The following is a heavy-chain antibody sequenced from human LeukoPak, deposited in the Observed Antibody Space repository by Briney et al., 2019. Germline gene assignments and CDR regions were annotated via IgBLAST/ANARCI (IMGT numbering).Heavy chain of an antibody. V-gene: IGHV3-66*01. CDR3: ASVGSATAEVPPDY. Sequence: GGSLRLSCAASGFTVSSNYMSWVRQAPGKGLEWVSVIYSGGSTYYADSVKGRFTISRDNSKNTLYLQMNSLRAEDTAVYYCASVGSATAEVPPDYWGQGTLVTVSS. J-gene: IGHJ4*02. D-gene: IGHD3-10*01. CDR2: IYSGGST. CDR1: GFTVSSNY.